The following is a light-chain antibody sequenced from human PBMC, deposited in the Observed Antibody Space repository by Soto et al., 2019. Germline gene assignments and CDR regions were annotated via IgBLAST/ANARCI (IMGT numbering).Light chain of an antibody. CDR1: QGISSA. CDR2: DAS. Sequence: AIKLTQSPSSLSASVGDRVTITCRASQGISSALAWYQQKTGKAPKLLIYDASSLESGVPSRFSGSGSGTDFTLTISSLQPEDFATYYCQQFNSYPQTFGQGTKVEIK. V-gene: IGKV1-13*02. CDR3: QQFNSYPQT. J-gene: IGKJ1*01.